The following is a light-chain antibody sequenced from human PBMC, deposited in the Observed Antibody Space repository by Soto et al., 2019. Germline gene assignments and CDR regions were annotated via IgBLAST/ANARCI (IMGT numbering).Light chain of an antibody. J-gene: IGLJ3*02. CDR2: KSN. CDR1: SYNVGKNL. V-gene: IGLV1-47*01. Sequence: QSVLTQPPSASGTPGQRVTISCSGGSYNVGKNLVYWYQQRPGTAPKLIIFKSNQRPSGVPDRFSGSNSGSSASLAISGLRSEDEAHYYCGAWDDSLNGWVFGGGTKLTVL. CDR3: GAWDDSLNGWV.